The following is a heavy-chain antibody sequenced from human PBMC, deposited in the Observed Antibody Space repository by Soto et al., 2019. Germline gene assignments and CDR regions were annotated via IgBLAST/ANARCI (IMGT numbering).Heavy chain of an antibody. CDR1: GGTFSSYA. V-gene: IGHV1-69*13. J-gene: IGHJ5*02. D-gene: IGHD6-6*01. Sequence: ASVKVSFKASGGTFSSYAISWVRQAPGQGLEWMGGIIPIFGTANYAQKFQGRVTITADESTSTAYMELSSLRSEDTAVYYCAKYSSSGNWFDPWGQGTLVTVSS. CDR2: IIPIFGTA. CDR3: AKYSSSGNWFDP.